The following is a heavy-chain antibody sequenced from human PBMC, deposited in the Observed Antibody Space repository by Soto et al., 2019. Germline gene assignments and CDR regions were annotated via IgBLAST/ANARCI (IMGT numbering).Heavy chain of an antibody. CDR1: GDSINSDKYY. J-gene: IGHJ3*02. CDR2: IYFSGST. V-gene: IGHV4-39*07. Sequence: SETLSLTCSVSGDSINSDKYYWGWIRQPPGKGLEWIGSIYFSGSTNYNPSLKSRVTISLDTSKNQFSLKLSSVTAADTAVYYCARGPIYCSGGSCYPRNDAFDIWGQGTMVTVSS. CDR3: ARGPIYCSGGSCYPRNDAFDI. D-gene: IGHD2-15*01.